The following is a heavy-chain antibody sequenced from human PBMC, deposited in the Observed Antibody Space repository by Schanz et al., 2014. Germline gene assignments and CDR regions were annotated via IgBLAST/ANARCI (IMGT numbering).Heavy chain of an antibody. CDR3: ARGGFFDSTSFDS. D-gene: IGHD2-2*01. V-gene: IGHV1-46*03. CDR2: INPSSGTT. CDR1: GYPFTSYD. Sequence: QVQLVQSGAEVKKPGASVKVSCKASGYPFTSYDINWVRQAPGQGLEWMGKINPSSGTTRIAQNFQGRLTVTRDTSTSTVNMELSSLRSEDTAVYYCARGGFFDSTSFDSWGQGTLVTVSS. J-gene: IGHJ4*02.